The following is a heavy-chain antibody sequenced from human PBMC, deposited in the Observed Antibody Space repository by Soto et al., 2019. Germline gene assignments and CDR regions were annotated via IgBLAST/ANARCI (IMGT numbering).Heavy chain of an antibody. CDR1: GFSLSTSGVG. CDR2: IYWDDDK. V-gene: IGHV2-5*02. D-gene: IGHD3-16*01. J-gene: IGHJ4*02. CDR3: VQGRGPFDF. Sequence: QITLKESGPTLVKPTQTLTLTCTFSGFSLSTSGVGVGWIRQPPGKALEWLALIYWDDDKRYSPSLKSRLTITKDTSKNQVVITMTNMDPVDTATYYCVQGRGPFDFWGQGTLVTVSS.